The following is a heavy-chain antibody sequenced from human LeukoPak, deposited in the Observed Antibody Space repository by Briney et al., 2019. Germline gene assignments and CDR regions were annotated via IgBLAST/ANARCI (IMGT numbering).Heavy chain of an antibody. V-gene: IGHV4-39*01. CDR1: GGSIISSSYN. D-gene: IGHD2-8*02. CDR3: ARLPTGFPNWFDP. CDR2: IYYSGTT. J-gene: IGHJ5*02. Sequence: PSETLSLTCTVSGGSIISSSYNWGWIRQPPGKGLEWIGTIYYSGTTYYNPSLQSRVTISVDTSKNEFSLKVNSVTAADTAVYYCARLPTGFPNWFDPWGQGIRVTVSS.